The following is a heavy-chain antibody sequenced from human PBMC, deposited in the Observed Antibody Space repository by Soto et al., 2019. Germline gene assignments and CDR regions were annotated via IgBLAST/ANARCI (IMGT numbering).Heavy chain of an antibody. D-gene: IGHD7-27*01. Sequence: QVQLQQWGAGLLKPSETLSLTCAVYGGSFSDYFWSWICKPPGKGLEWMGEINHSGTTNDNPSLKSRVNMSLDQSKNPFSLTRDSATAADTAVYWSGATTMAYYYGMDVWGQGTTVTVSS. J-gene: IGHJ6*02. CDR2: INHSGTT. V-gene: IGHV4-34*01. CDR1: GGSFSDYF. CDR3: GATTMAYYYGMDV.